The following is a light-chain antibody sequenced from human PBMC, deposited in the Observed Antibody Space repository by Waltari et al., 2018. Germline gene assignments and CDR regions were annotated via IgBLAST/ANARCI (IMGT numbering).Light chain of an antibody. Sequence: DIQMTQSPSSLSASVGDRVTITCRTSQGITNYLNWYQQRPGKAPKLLIYYAERLESCVPSRFSDSGSGTEFILTISSLQPEDSATYYCQQYNTFPPWTFGQGTKVEIK. V-gene: IGKV1-17*01. CDR2: YAE. J-gene: IGKJ1*01. CDR3: QQYNTFPPWT. CDR1: QGITNY.